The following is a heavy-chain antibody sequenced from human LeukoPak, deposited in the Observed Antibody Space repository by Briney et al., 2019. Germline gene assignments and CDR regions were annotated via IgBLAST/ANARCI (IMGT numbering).Heavy chain of an antibody. CDR3: ARVGYQLLQRPPFDY. Sequence: GASVKVSCKASGYTFTSYAMNWVRQAPGQGLEWMGWINTNTGNPTYAQGFTGRFVFSLDTSVSTAYLQISSLKAEDTAVYYCARVGYQLLQRPPFDYWGQGTLVTVSS. V-gene: IGHV7-4-1*02. J-gene: IGHJ4*02. D-gene: IGHD2-2*01. CDR1: GYTFTSYA. CDR2: INTNTGNP.